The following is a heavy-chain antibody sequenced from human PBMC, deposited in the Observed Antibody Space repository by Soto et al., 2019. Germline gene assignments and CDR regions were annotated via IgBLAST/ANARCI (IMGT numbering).Heavy chain of an antibody. D-gene: IGHD1-26*01. CDR3: ARGVGSSPPQY. CDR1: GGSVSVYY. CDR2: IYASGIP. V-gene: IGHV4-59*02. Sequence: SETLSLTCTISGGSVSVYYWSWIRQSTGQGLEWIGYIYASGIPYYNPSLRSRVTISADTSKNQISLKLTSPTAADTAVYYCARGVGSSPPQYLGRGTLVTVSS. J-gene: IGHJ4*02.